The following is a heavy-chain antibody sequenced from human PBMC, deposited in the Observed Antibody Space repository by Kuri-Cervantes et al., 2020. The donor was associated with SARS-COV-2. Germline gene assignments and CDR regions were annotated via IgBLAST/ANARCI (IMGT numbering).Heavy chain of an antibody. V-gene: IGHV4-34*01. CDR3: ARGSESPPFDY. Sequence: SETLSLTCTVSGGSISSYYWSGIRQPPGKGLEWIGEINHSGSTNYNPSLKSRVIISVDTSKNQFSLKLSSVTAADTAVYYCARGSESPPFDYWGQGTLVTVSS. CDR1: GGSISSYY. D-gene: IGHD2/OR15-2a*01. J-gene: IGHJ4*02. CDR2: INHSGST.